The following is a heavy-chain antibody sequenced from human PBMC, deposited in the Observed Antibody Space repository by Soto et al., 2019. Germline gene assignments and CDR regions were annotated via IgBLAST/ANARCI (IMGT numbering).Heavy chain of an antibody. CDR1: GFTFSSYS. J-gene: IGHJ4*02. Sequence: EVQLVESGGGLVQPGGSLRLSCAASGFTFSSYSMNWVRQAPGKGLEWVSYISSSSSTIYYADSVKGRFTISRDNAKNSLYLQMNRLRAEDTAVYYCARDELRYFDWLLGDSDYWGQGTPVTVSS. CDR2: ISSSSSTI. D-gene: IGHD3-9*01. CDR3: ARDELRYFDWLLGDSDY. V-gene: IGHV3-48*01.